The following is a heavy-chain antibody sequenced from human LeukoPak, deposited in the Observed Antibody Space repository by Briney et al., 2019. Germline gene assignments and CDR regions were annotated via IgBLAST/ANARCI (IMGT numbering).Heavy chain of an antibody. CDR1: GFTFSNSG. Sequence: GGSLRLSCAAPGFTFSNSGMSWVRQAPGKGLEWVSAISGSGDSTYYADSVKGRFTISRDNSKNTLYLQMNSLRAEDTAIYYCAKDQEPIRGVFDYWGQGTLVTVSS. D-gene: IGHD3-10*01. CDR2: ISGSGDST. V-gene: IGHV3-23*01. CDR3: AKDQEPIRGVFDY. J-gene: IGHJ4*02.